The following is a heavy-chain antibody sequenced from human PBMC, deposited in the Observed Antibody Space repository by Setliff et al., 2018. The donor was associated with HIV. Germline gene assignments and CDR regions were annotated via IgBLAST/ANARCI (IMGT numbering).Heavy chain of an antibody. J-gene: IGHJ2*01. V-gene: IGHV4-38-2*02. CDR3: ARHDGTYCGGDCYLLGYFDL. CDR1: GGSINSHY. CDR2: IYHSGST. Sequence: SETLSLTCTVPGGSINSHYWGWIRQPPGKGLEWIGSIYHSGSTYYNPSLKSRVTLSVDTSKNQFSLKLSSVTAADTAVYYCARHDGTYCGGDCYLLGYFDLWGRGTLVTVSS. D-gene: IGHD2-21*02.